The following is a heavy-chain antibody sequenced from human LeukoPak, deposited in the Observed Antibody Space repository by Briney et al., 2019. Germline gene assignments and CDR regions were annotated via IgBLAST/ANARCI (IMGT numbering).Heavy chain of an antibody. Sequence: GASVKVSCKASGYTFTSYGISWVRQAPGQGLEWMGWISAYNGNTNYAQKLQGRVTITTDTSTSTAYMELRSLRSDDTAVYYCARVVGGAYYYYYYMDVWGKGTTVTVS. D-gene: IGHD3-16*01. V-gene: IGHV1-18*01. CDR3: ARVVGGAYYYYYYMDV. CDR1: GYTFTSYG. J-gene: IGHJ6*03. CDR2: ISAYNGNT.